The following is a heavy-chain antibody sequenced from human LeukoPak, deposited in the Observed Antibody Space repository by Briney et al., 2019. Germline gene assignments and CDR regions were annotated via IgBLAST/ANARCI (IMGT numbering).Heavy chain of an antibody. D-gene: IGHD6-13*01. CDR3: ARDSAGNDY. CDR2: IKQDGSEK. V-gene: IGHV3-7*01. J-gene: IGHJ4*02. Sequence: GGSLRLSCAASGFTFSTYWMSWVRQAPGKGLEWVANIKQDGSEKYYVDSVKGRFTISRDNAKDSLYLQMNSLRAEDTAMYYCARDSAGNDYWGQGTLVTVSS. CDR1: GFTFSTYW.